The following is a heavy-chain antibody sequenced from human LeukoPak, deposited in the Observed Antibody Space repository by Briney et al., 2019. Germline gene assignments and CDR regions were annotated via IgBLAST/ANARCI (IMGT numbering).Heavy chain of an antibody. Sequence: PGGSLRLSCAASGFTFSNYWLSWVRQAPGKRLEWVANIKEDGSEKYYVDSVNGRFIISSDNAKNSQYLQMNSLRAEDTAVYYCARMAGLSWFDPWGQGTLVTVSS. CDR1: GFTFSNYW. D-gene: IGHD5-24*01. V-gene: IGHV3-7*01. CDR2: IKEDGSEK. J-gene: IGHJ5*02. CDR3: ARMAGLSWFDP.